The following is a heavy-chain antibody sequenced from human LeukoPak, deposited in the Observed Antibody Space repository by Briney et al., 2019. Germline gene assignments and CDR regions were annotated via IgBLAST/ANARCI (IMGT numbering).Heavy chain of an antibody. Sequence: PSEPLSLPCAVYGGPFSDFYCTWLRQPPAKRLEQIGEINHSGNTKYNPSLKSRVTILLDTSKNQFSLKVRSVTAADTAVYYCATTRGVITLDGYHYYIDVWGKGTTVTVSS. CDR1: GGPFSDFY. J-gene: IGHJ6*03. CDR2: INHSGNT. D-gene: IGHD3-10*01. V-gene: IGHV4-34*01. CDR3: ATTRGVITLDGYHYYIDV.